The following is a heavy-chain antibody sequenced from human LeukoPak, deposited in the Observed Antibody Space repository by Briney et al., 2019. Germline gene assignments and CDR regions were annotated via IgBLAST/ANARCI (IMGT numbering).Heavy chain of an antibody. Sequence: ASVKVSCKASGYSFTGYYLHWVRQAPGQGLEWMGWINPNNDDTNYAQKFQGRVIVTRDTSIGTAYMELYSLRSDDTAVYYCARDPFVVATAIPIHYFDYWGQGTLVTVSS. CDR1: GYSFTGYY. V-gene: IGHV1-2*02. CDR3: ARDPFVVATAIPIHYFDY. CDR2: INPNNDDT. D-gene: IGHD2-21*02. J-gene: IGHJ4*02.